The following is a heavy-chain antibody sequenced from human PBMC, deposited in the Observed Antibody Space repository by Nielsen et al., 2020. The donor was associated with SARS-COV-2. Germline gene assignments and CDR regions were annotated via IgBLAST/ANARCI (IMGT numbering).Heavy chain of an antibody. V-gene: IGHV1-2*06. CDR3: ARAWGTGRDAFDI. CDR2: INPNSGGT. Sequence: ASVKVSCKASGYTFTGYYMHWVRQAPGQGLEWMGRINPNSGGTNYAQKFQGRVTMTRDTSISTAYMELSRLRSDDTAVYYCARAWGTGRDAFDIWGQGTMVTVSS. CDR1: GYTFTGYY. D-gene: IGHD3-16*01. J-gene: IGHJ3*02.